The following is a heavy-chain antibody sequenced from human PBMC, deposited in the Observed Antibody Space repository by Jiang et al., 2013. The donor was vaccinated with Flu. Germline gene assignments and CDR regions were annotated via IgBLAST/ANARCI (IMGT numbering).Heavy chain of an antibody. CDR2: ISSSSSTI. V-gene: IGHV3-48*01. CDR1: GFTFSSYS. J-gene: IGHJ6*02. Sequence: VQLLESGGGLVQPGGSLRLSCAASGFTFSSYSMNWVRQAPGKGLEWVSYISSSSSTIYYADSVKGRFTISRDNAKNSLYLQMNSLRAEDTAVYYCARGEASYYYYGMDVWGQGTTVTVSS. CDR3: ARGEASYYYYGMDV.